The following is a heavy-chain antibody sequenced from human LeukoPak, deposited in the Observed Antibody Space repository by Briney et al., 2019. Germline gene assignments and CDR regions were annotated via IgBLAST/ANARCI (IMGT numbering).Heavy chain of an antibody. J-gene: IGHJ4*02. D-gene: IGHD1-26*01. CDR3: SKVDSGSYGGY. CDR1: GFTFSTYA. V-gene: IGHV3-23*01. Sequence: GGSLRLSCAASGFTFSTYAMSWVRQAPGKGLEWVSAISGSGGSTYYADSVKGRFTICRDNSKNTLYLQMNSLRAEDTAVYYCSKVDSGSYGGYWGQGTLVTVSA. CDR2: ISGSGGST.